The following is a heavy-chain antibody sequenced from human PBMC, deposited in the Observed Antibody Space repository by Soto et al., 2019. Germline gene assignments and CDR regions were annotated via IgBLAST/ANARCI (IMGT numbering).Heavy chain of an antibody. CDR1: GGTFSSYA. D-gene: IGHD5-12*01. V-gene: IGHV1-69*13. CDR2: IIPIFGTA. CDR3: ASQRGYSGYDAFY. Sequence: ASVKVSCKASGGTFSSYAISWVRQAPGQGLEWMGGIIPIFGTANYAQKFQGRVTITADESTSTAYMELSSLRSEDTAVYYCASQRGYSGYDAFYWGQGTLVTVS. J-gene: IGHJ4*02.